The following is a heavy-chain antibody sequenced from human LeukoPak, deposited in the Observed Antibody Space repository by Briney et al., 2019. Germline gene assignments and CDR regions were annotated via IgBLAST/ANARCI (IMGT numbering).Heavy chain of an antibody. J-gene: IGHJ6*02. Sequence: GGSLRLPCAASGFTFSSYSMNWVRQAPGKGLEWVSSISSSSSYIYYADSVKGRFTISRDNAKNSLYLQMNSLRAEDTAVYYCARGYYDSSGYKGMDVWGQGTTVTVSS. V-gene: IGHV3-21*01. D-gene: IGHD3-22*01. CDR2: ISSSSSYI. CDR3: ARGYYDSSGYKGMDV. CDR1: GFTFSSYS.